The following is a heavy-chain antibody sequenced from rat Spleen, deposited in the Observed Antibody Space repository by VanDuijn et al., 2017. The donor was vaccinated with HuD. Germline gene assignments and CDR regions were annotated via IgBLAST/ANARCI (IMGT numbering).Heavy chain of an antibody. Sequence: EVQLVESGGGLIQPGRSLKLSCAASGFIFSNYGLHWIRQAPTKGLEWVASISPTGGSIYYPDSVKGRFTISRDNAQNTLYLQMNSLRSEDTAIYYCGREVPPLDHWGQGVMVTVSS. CDR2: ISPTGGSI. J-gene: IGHJ2*01. CDR1: GFIFSNYG. D-gene: IGHD3-1*01. CDR3: GREVPPLDH. V-gene: IGHV5-19*01.